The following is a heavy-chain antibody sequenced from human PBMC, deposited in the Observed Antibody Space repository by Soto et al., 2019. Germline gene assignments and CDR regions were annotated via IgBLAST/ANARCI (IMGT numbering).Heavy chain of an antibody. Sequence: PGGSLRLSCAASGFTCSSYAMSWVRQAPGKGLEWVSAISGSGGSTYYADSVKGRFTISRDNSKNTLYLQMNSLRAEDTAVYYCAKSKPLEAAYYDFWSGYSTRGYGMDVWGQGTTVTVSS. CDR2: ISGSGGST. V-gene: IGHV3-23*01. J-gene: IGHJ6*02. CDR3: AKSKPLEAAYYDFWSGYSTRGYGMDV. CDR1: GFTCSSYA. D-gene: IGHD3-3*01.